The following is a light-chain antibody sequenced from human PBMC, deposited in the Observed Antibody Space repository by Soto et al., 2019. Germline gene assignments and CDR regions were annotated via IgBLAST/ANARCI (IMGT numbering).Light chain of an antibody. CDR1: HTIDTY. V-gene: IGKV1-39*01. Sequence: DIQMTQSPSSLSASVGDRVTLTCRASHTIDTYLNWYQQKPGKAPKLLIYGTSSLQGGVPSRFSGSGSGTHFTLTISSLQPEDFATYYCQQSYSFPRITFGQGTRLDLK. CDR2: GTS. J-gene: IGKJ5*01. CDR3: QQSYSFPRIT.